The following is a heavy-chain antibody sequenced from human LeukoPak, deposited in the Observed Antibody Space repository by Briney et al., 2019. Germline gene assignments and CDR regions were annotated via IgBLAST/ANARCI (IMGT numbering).Heavy chain of an antibody. CDR3: ARVVVVPAAIPKEGYYYYMDV. CDR2: ISAYNGDT. V-gene: IGHV1-18*01. Sequence: ASVKVSCKASGYTFTSYGISWVRQAPGQGLEWMGWISAYNGDTNYAQKLQGRVTMTTDTSTSTAYMELRSLSSDDTAVYYCARVVVVPAAIPKEGYYYYMDVWGKGTTVTVSS. J-gene: IGHJ6*03. CDR1: GYTFTSYG. D-gene: IGHD2-2*02.